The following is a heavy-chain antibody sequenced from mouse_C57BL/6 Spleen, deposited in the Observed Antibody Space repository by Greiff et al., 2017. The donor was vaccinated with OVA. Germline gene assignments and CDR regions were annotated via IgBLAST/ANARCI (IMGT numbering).Heavy chain of an antibody. CDR2: ISSGSSTI. CDR3: ARPGQLTGPTDFDY. CDR1: GFTFSDYG. D-gene: IGHD4-1*01. J-gene: IGHJ2*01. Sequence: EVKVVESGGGLVKPGGSLKLSCAASGFTFSDYGMHWVRQAPEKGLEWVAYISSGSSTIYYADTVKGRFTISRDNAKNTLFLQMTSLRSEDTAMYYCARPGQLTGPTDFDYWGQGTTLTVSS. V-gene: IGHV5-17*01.